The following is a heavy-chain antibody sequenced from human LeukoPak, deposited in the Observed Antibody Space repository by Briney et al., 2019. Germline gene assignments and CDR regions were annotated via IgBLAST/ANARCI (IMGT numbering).Heavy chain of an antibody. Sequence: GGSLRLSCAASGFTFSSYAMNWVRQAPGKGLEWVAGISSGDRTFHADSVKGRFTISRDNSKNTLFLQMNSLRAEDTALYYCAKGAYDYIEMGYIDYWGQGTLVTVSS. V-gene: IGHV3-23*01. J-gene: IGHJ4*02. CDR3: AKGAYDYIEMGYIDY. CDR2: ISSGDRT. CDR1: GFTFSSYA. D-gene: IGHD5-12*01.